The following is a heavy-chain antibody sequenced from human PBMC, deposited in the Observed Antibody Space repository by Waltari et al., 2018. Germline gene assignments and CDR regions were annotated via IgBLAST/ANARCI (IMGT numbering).Heavy chain of an antibody. CDR2: IYSGGDT. V-gene: IGHV3-53*01. J-gene: IGHJ6*02. CDR3: ARETGVAVAGYGLDI. Sequence: VHVEESGGGLMQPGGSLRLSCAASGFTVSSFYMAWVRQAPGKGLEWVSLIYSGGDTYYADSVKGPFTISRDNSKNMVFLQMNSLRADDTAVYYCARETGVAVAGYGLDIWGQGTTVTVSS. CDR1: GFTVSSFY. D-gene: IGHD2-15*01.